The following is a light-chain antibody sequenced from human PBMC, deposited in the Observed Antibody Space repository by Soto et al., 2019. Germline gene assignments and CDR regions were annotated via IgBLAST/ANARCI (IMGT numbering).Light chain of an antibody. CDR2: HND. V-gene: IGLV1-36*01. Sequence: QSVLTQPPSVSGAPRQRVTISCYGSTPNIGKNAVNWYQQLPGKAPKLVIYHNDLLPSGVSDRFSGSKSGTSASLAISGLQSDDEADYYCAAWADNLDGYVFGTGTKVTVL. CDR1: TPNIGKNA. J-gene: IGLJ1*01. CDR3: AAWADNLDGYV.